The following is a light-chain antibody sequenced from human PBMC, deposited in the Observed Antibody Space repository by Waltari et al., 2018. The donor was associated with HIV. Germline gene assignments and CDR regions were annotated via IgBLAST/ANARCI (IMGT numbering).Light chain of an antibody. CDR2: DAS. J-gene: IGKJ2*01. Sequence: LAMTQSPATLSVSPGESATLSCRASQSISNNLDWFQQKPGQAPRLLIYDASFRATGIPARFSGSGSGTEFTLTVSFLQSEDFAVYYCHQYHDWYTFGQGTKLEIK. CDR3: HQYHDWYT. CDR1: QSISNN. V-gene: IGKV3D-15*03.